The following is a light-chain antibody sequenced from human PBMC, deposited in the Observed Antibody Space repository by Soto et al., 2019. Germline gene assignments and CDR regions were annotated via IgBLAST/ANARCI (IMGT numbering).Light chain of an antibody. V-gene: IGLV2-14*01. Sequence: QSLLAQPASVSVSPGQSITIACTRTNSDVRGYNHVSWYQQRPGKAPKLLIYEVSYRPSGVSNRCSGSMSGNTASLTISGLQAEDEADYFCRSHTSTSTLVFGGGTKVTVL. CDR3: RSHTSTSTLV. CDR2: EVS. CDR1: NSDVRGYNH. J-gene: IGLJ2*01.